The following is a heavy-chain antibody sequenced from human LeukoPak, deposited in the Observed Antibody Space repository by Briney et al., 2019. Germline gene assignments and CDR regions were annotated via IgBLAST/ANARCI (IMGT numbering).Heavy chain of an antibody. CDR2: VYYSGRT. CDR3: VRETTTEYYDSSGYYRQTEVFDA. CDR1: GDSFRSDTYY. D-gene: IGHD3-22*01. J-gene: IGHJ3*01. V-gene: IGHV4-61*01. Sequence: PSETLSLTCTVSGDSFRSDTYYWSWIRQPPGKGLEWIGFVYYSGRTNYNASLKSRVTMSVDTSKNQFSLMLRSVTAADTAVYYCVRETTTEYYDSSGYYRQTEVFDAWGQGTMVTVSS.